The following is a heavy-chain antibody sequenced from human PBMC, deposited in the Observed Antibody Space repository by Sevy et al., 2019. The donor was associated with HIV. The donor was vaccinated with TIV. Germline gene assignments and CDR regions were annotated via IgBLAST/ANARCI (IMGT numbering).Heavy chain of an antibody. Sequence: ASVKVSCKVSGYTLTKLSIHWVRQAPGKGLEWMGDFDPQDGETIYAERFQGRLTMTVDTSTDTAYMELSSLTSEDTVVYYCATVGLRYYSGASSYQGDWFDPWGQGTLVTVSS. CDR3: ATVGLRYYSGASSYQGDWFDP. CDR1: GYTLTKLS. J-gene: IGHJ5*02. D-gene: IGHD2-15*01. V-gene: IGHV1-24*01. CDR2: FDPQDGET.